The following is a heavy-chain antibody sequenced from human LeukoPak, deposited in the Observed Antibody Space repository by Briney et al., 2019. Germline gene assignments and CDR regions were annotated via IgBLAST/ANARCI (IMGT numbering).Heavy chain of an antibody. Sequence: ASVKVSCKASGYTFTTYGMNWVRQAPGQRLEWMGWINAGNGNTKYSQKFQGRVTITRDTSASTAYMELSSLRSEDTAVYYCARDRGSSGWQNDHWGQGTLVTVSS. V-gene: IGHV1-3*01. CDR1: GYTFTTYG. CDR3: ARDRGSSGWQNDH. CDR2: INAGNGNT. D-gene: IGHD6-19*01. J-gene: IGHJ4*02.